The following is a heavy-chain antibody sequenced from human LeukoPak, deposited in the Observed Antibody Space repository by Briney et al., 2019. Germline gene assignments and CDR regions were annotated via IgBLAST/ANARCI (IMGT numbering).Heavy chain of an antibody. D-gene: IGHD5-12*01. V-gene: IGHV3-48*03. J-gene: IGHJ4*02. CDR3: ARGGYDMDY. CDR1: GFTFSSYE. Sequence: GGSLRLSCAASGFTFSSYEMNWVRQAPGKGLEWVSYISSSGSTIYYADSVKGRFTISRDNSKNTLYLQMNSLRAEDTAVYYCARGGYDMDYWGQGTLVTVSS. CDR2: ISSSGSTI.